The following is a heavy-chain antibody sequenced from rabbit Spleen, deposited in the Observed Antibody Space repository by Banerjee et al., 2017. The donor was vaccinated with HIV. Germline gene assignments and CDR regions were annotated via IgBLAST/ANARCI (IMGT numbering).Heavy chain of an antibody. CDR3: ARDQAGYAGYGYTWGL. J-gene: IGHJ4*01. CDR2: IYGGSSDIT. V-gene: IGHV1S40*01. Sequence: QSLEESGGDLVKPEGSLTLTCKASGFTLSGGYYMCWVRQAPGKRPEWIACIYGGSSDITYYASWAKGRFTISKSTSLNTVTLQMTSLTDADTATYFCARDQAGYAGYGYTWGLWGPGTLVTVS. CDR1: GFTLSGGYY. D-gene: IGHD6-1*01.